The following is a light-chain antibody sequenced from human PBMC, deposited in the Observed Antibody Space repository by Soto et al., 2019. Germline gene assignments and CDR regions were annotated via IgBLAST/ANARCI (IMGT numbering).Light chain of an antibody. J-gene: IGKJ2*01. CDR1: QSISSW. Sequence: DIQMTQSPSTLSASVGDRVTITCRASQSISSWLAWYQQKPGKAPKLLIYDASSLESGVPSRFSGSGSGTDFTLTISSLQPDDFAPYSCQRCNSYSPTFGQGTKLEIK. CDR3: QRCNSYSPT. V-gene: IGKV1-5*01. CDR2: DAS.